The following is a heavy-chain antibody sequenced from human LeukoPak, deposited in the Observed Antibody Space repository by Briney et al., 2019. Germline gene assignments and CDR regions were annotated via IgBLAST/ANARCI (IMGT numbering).Heavy chain of an antibody. Sequence: AGGSLRLSCAAPGFTFSRFWMHWVRQAPGKGLVWVSRISSDGSNTNYADSVKGRFTISRDNAKNTLYLQMNSLRAEDTAVYYCAKDSLADIDYWGQGTLVTVSS. D-gene: IGHD3-16*01. CDR1: GFTFSRFW. CDR3: AKDSLADIDY. J-gene: IGHJ4*02. V-gene: IGHV3-74*01. CDR2: ISSDGSNT.